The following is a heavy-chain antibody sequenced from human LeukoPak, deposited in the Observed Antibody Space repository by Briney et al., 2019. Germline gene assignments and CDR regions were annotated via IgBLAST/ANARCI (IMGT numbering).Heavy chain of an antibody. J-gene: IGHJ3*02. D-gene: IGHD4-17*01. CDR3: ARDFGDDYGDHDAFDI. V-gene: IGHV4-59*12. CDR1: GGSLSSYY. CDR2: IYYSGST. Sequence: SETLSLTCTVSGGSLSSYYWSSIRQPPGKGLEWIGYIYYSGSTNYNPSLKSRVTMSVDTSKNQFSLKLSSVTAADTAVYYCARDFGDDYGDHDAFDIWGQGTMVTVSS.